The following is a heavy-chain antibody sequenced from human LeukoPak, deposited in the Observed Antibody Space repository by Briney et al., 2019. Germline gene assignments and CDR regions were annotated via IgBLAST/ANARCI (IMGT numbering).Heavy chain of an antibody. CDR1: GFTFSSYG. V-gene: IGHV3-30*02. Sequence: GGSLRLSCAASGFTFSSYGMHWVRQAPGKGLEWVAFIRYDGSNKYYADSVKGRFTISRDNSKNTLYLQMNSLRAEDTAVYYCAKDDANMVRGVISDYYYYMDVWGKGTTVTVSS. J-gene: IGHJ6*03. CDR3: AKDDANMVRGVISDYYYYMDV. D-gene: IGHD3-10*01. CDR2: IRYDGSNK.